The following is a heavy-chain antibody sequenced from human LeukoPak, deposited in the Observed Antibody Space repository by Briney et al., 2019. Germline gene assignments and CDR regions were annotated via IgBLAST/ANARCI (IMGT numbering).Heavy chain of an antibody. V-gene: IGHV3-30*03. CDR1: GFTFSSYG. J-gene: IGHJ4*02. CDR3: ARARYSYGQGDY. Sequence: GRSLRLSCAASGFTFSSYGMHWVRQAPGKGLEWVAVISYDGSNKYYADSVKGRFTISRDNSKNTLYLQMNSLRAEDTAVYYCARARYSYGQGDYWGQGTLVTVSS. D-gene: IGHD5-18*01. CDR2: ISYDGSNK.